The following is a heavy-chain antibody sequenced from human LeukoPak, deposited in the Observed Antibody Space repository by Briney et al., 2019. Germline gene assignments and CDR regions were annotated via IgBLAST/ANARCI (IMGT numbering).Heavy chain of an antibody. CDR3: ARGEVSSGYYYDY. J-gene: IGHJ4*02. CDR1: GGSISSSSYY. CDR2: IYYSGST. D-gene: IGHD3-22*01. Sequence: SETLSLTCTVSGGSISSSSYYWGWIRQPPGKGLEWIGSIYYSGSTYYNPSLKSRVTISVDTSKNQFSLKLSSVTAADTAVYYCARGEVSSGYYYDYWGQGTLVTVSS. V-gene: IGHV4-39*01.